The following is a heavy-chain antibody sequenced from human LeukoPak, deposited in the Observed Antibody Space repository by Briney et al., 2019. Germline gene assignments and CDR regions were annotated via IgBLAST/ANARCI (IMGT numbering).Heavy chain of an antibody. D-gene: IGHD3-22*01. CDR3: AKEGGYDSSGYFNY. J-gene: IGHJ4*02. CDR1: GFTFSSYW. CDR2: INSDGSST. V-gene: IGHV3-74*01. Sequence: GGSLRLSCAASGFTFSSYWMHWVRQAPGKGLVWVSRINSDGSSTSYADSVKGRFTISRDNAKNTLYLQMNSLRAEDTAVYYCAKEGGYDSSGYFNYWGQGTLVTVSS.